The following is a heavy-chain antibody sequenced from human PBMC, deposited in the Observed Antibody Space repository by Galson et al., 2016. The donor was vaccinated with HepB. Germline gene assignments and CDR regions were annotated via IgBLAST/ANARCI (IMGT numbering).Heavy chain of an antibody. CDR2: ISDSGTT. V-gene: IGHV4-31*03. J-gene: IGHJ5*02. D-gene: IGHD4-17*01. Sequence: TLSLTCTVSGVSITRGGNYWSWLRQHPGKGLEWIGYISDSGTTYYNPSLKSRLTISIDASKNQFSLNLRPVTAADTALFFCARVTTRGWFDTWGQGALVTVSS. CDR1: GVSITRGGNY. CDR3: ARVTTRGWFDT.